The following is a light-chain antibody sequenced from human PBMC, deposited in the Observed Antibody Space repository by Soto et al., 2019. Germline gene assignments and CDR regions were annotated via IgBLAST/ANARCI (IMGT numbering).Light chain of an antibody. V-gene: IGLV2-14*01. CDR1: SSDVGGYNY. CDR3: SSYTSSNTWV. CDR2: EVS. J-gene: IGLJ3*02. Sequence: QSALTQPASVSGSPGQSITISCTGTSSDVGGYNYVSWYQQHPGKAPKLMIYEVSNRPSGVSNRFSGSKSGNTAYLTISGLQAEDESDYYCSSYTSSNTWVFGGGTKLTV.